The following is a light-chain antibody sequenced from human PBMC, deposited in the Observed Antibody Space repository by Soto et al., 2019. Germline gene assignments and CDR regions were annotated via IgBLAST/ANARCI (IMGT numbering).Light chain of an antibody. CDR1: RSNIGNNF. CDR3: GTWDSSLNGYV. J-gene: IGLJ1*01. CDR2: DNY. V-gene: IGLV1-51*01. Sequence: QSVLTQPPSVSAAPGQEVTISCSGSRSNIGNNFVSWHQQFPGTAPKLLIYDNYKRTSGITDRISGSKSGTSATLGITGLQAGDAADYYCGTWDSSLNGYVFGPGTKLTVL.